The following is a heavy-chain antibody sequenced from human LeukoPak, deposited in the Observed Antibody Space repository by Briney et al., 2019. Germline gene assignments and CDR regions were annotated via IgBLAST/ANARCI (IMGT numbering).Heavy chain of an antibody. V-gene: IGHV3-15*01. Sequence: PGGSLRLSCAASGFPFTNACMSWVRRAPGKGLEWVGRIRSKNNGGTTDYAAPVKGRFSISRDDSKNTLYPQMNSLKTEDTAVYYCTTDPGYRGLYYFDYWGQGTLVTVSS. D-gene: IGHD5-12*01. CDR1: GFPFTNAC. J-gene: IGHJ4*02. CDR3: TTDPGYRGLYYFDY. CDR2: IRSKNNGGTT.